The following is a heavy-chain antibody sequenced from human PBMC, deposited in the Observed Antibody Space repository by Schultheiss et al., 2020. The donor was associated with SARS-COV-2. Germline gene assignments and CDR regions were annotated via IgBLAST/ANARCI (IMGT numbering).Heavy chain of an antibody. J-gene: IGHJ4*02. CDR3: ARTPGTSFDY. Sequence: GGSLRLSCAASGFTFSSYEMNWVRQAPGKGLEWVSYISSSSSYIYYLDSVKGRLTISRDNAKNSLYLQMNSLRAEDTAVYYCARTPGTSFDYWGQGTLVTVSS. V-gene: IGHV3-21*05. D-gene: IGHD6-13*01. CDR1: GFTFSSYE. CDR2: ISSSSSYI.